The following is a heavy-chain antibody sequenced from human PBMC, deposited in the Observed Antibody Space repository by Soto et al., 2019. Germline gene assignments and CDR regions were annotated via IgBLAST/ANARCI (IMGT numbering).Heavy chain of an antibody. CDR1: GFTFDDYA. J-gene: IGHJ4*02. CDR3: AKVGTYYYDSSGYYFGVYFDY. V-gene: IGHV3-9*01. D-gene: IGHD3-22*01. CDR2: ISWNSGSI. Sequence: EVQLVESGGGLVQPGRSLRLSCAASGFTFDDYAMHWVRQAPGKGLEWVSGISWNSGSIGYADSVKGRFTISRDNAKNSLYLQMNSLRAEDTALYYCAKVGTYYYDSSGYYFGVYFDYWGQGTLVTVSS.